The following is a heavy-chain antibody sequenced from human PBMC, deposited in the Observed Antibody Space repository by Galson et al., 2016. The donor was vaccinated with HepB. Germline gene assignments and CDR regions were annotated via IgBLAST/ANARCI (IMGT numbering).Heavy chain of an antibody. D-gene: IGHD3-9*01. CDR1: GFSLSTSGVG. V-gene: IGHV2-5*02. Sequence: PALVKPTQTLTLTCTFSGFSLSTSGVGVAWIRQPPGKALEWLALIYWDDDKRYNPSLRTRLAITKDTSKNQVVLTMTSMDPEDAGTYYFAHHALSGVSTWFDPGGQATLVTVS. CDR2: IYWDDDK. CDR3: AHHALSGVSTWFDP. J-gene: IGHJ5*02.